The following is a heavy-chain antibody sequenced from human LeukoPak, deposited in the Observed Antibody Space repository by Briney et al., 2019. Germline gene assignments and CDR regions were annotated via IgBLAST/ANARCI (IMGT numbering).Heavy chain of an antibody. CDR1: GFTFSSYE. D-gene: IGHD3-22*01. J-gene: IGHJ4*02. CDR3: ARGPARYYESSGLDY. Sequence: PGGSLRLSCAASGFTFSSYEMKWVRQAPRKGLEWVSYISSSGSTIYYAASVKGRFTISRDNAKSSLYLQMNSLRAEDTAVYYCARGPARYYESSGLDYWGQGTLVTVSS. CDR2: ISSSGSTI. V-gene: IGHV3-48*03.